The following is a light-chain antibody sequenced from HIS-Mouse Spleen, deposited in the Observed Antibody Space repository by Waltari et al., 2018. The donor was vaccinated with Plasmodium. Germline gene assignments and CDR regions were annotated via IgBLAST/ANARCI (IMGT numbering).Light chain of an antibody. CDR1: QRLLHSNGYNY. J-gene: IGKJ4*01. V-gene: IGKV2-28*01. CDR3: MQALQTPLT. Sequence: DIVMTTSPLALPVAPGEPASTPCRSSQRLLHSNGYNYLDWYLQKPGQSPQLLIYLGSNRASGVPDRFSGSGSGTDFTLKISRVEAEDVGVYYCMQALQTPLTFGGGTKVEIK. CDR2: LGS.